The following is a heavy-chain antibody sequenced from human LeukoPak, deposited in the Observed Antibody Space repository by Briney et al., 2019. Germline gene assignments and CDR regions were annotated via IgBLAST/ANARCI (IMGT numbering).Heavy chain of an antibody. CDR1: GFTFSSYW. Sequence: PGGSLRLSCAASGFTFSSYWMSWVRQAPGKGLEWVANIKQDGSEKYYVDSVKGRFTISRDNAKNSLYLQMNSLRAEDTAVYYCARDAAYIVVVPAAIDYYYGMDAWGQGTTVTVSS. V-gene: IGHV3-7*01. CDR2: IKQDGSEK. CDR3: ARDAAYIVVVPAAIDYYYGMDA. D-gene: IGHD2-2*02. J-gene: IGHJ6*02.